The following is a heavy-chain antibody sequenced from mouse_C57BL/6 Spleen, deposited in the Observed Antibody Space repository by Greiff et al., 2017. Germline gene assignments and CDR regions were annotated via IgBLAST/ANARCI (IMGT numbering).Heavy chain of an antibody. CDR1: GYTFTDYN. J-gene: IGHJ2*01. Sequence: EVQLQQSGPELVKPGASVKIPCKASGYTFTDYNMDWVKQSHGKSLEWIGDINPDNGGTIYNQKFKGKATLTVDTSSSTAYLALRSLTSEDTAVYYCARSRIYYSAPSYSNYFDYWGQGTTLTVSS. V-gene: IGHV1-18*01. CDR3: ARSRIYYSAPSYSNYFDY. D-gene: IGHD1-1*01. CDR2: INPDNGGT.